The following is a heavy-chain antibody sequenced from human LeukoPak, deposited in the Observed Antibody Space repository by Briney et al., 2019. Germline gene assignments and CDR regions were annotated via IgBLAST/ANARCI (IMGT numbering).Heavy chain of an antibody. V-gene: IGHV3-21*01. CDR3: ARGAIYDFWSGYPYDY. CDR1: GFTFSSYS. Sequence: GGSLRLSCAASGFTFSSYSMNWVRQAPGKGLEWVSSISSSSSYIYYADSVKGRFTISRDNAKNSLYLQMNSLRAEDTAVYYCARGAIYDFWSGYPYDYWGQGTLVTVST. CDR2: ISSSSSYI. J-gene: IGHJ4*02. D-gene: IGHD3-3*01.